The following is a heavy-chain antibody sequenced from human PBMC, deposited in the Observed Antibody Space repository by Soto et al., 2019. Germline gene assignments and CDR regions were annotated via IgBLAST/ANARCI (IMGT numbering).Heavy chain of an antibody. V-gene: IGHV5-10-1*01. CDR3: ARQYTTSSGVDY. J-gene: IGHJ4*02. Sequence: GESLKISCKGSGYSFTSYWINWVRQMPGKGLEWMGRIDPSVPNINYSPSFQGHVTISADKSISTAYLQWNSLKASDTAMYFCARQYTTSSGVDYWGQGTLVTVSS. CDR1: GYSFTSYW. CDR2: IDPSVPNI. D-gene: IGHD6-6*01.